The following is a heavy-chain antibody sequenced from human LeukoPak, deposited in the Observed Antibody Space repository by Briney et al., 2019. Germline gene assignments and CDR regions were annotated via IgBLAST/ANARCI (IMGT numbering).Heavy chain of an antibody. J-gene: IGHJ5*02. D-gene: IGHD3-3*01. CDR3: ARVPYYDFWSGYWGGFDP. V-gene: IGHV4-59*01. Sequence: PSETLSLTCTVSGGSISSYYWSWIRQPPGKGLEWIGYIYYSGSTNYNPSLKSRVTISVDTSKNQFTLKLSSVTAADTAVYYCARVPYYDFWSGYWGGFDPWGQGTLVTVSS. CDR2: IYYSGST. CDR1: GGSISSYY.